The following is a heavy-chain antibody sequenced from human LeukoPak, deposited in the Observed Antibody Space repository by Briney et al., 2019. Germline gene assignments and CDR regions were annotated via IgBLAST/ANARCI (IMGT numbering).Heavy chain of an antibody. CDR2: ISGSGDTM. V-gene: IGHV3-23*01. CDR3: AKSPGGYDILTGYYTNWYFDL. Sequence: GGSLRLSCAASGFTFSSYVMSWVRQAPGKGLEWVSAISGSGDTMYFADSVKGRFTISRDNSKNTLYLSMNSLRGEDTAVYYCAKSPGGYDILTGYYTNWYFDLWGRGTLVTVSS. J-gene: IGHJ2*01. D-gene: IGHD3-9*01. CDR1: GFTFSSYV.